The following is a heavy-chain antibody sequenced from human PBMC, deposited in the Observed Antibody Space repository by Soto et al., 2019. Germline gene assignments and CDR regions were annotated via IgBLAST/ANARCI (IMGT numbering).Heavy chain of an antibody. CDR2: ISYDGSNK. V-gene: IGHV3-30-3*01. D-gene: IGHD6-19*01. J-gene: IGHJ3*02. Sequence: QVQLVESGGGVVQPGRSLRPSCAASGFTFSSYAMHWVRQAPGKGLEWVAVISYDGSNKYYADSVKGRFTISRDNSKNTLYLQMNSLRAEDTAVYYCARSSSGWYKDAFDIWGQGTMVTVSS. CDR1: GFTFSSYA. CDR3: ARSSSGWYKDAFDI.